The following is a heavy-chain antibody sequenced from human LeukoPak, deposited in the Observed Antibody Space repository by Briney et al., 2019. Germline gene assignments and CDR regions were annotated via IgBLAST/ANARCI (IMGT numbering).Heavy chain of an antibody. Sequence: GGSLRLSCAASGFTFSSYEMNWVRQAPGKGLERVSYISSGGNTIYYADSVKGRFTISRDNAKNSLYLQMNSLRAEDTAIYFCARGYYDSSGYYRQGYWGQGTLVTVSS. CDR3: ARGYYDSSGYYRQGY. D-gene: IGHD3-22*01. CDR1: GFTFSSYE. V-gene: IGHV3-48*03. CDR2: ISSGGNTI. J-gene: IGHJ4*02.